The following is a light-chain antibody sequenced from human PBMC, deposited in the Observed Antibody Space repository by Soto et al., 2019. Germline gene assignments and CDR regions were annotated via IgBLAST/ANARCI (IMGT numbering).Light chain of an antibody. J-gene: IGKJ2*01. CDR2: AAS. CDR3: QQVNHFPFT. CDR1: QTVNTW. V-gene: IGKV1D-12*01. Sequence: DIQLTQSPSSVSASVGARVSITCRARQTVNTWLAWFQQKPGKAPKLLIYAASTLQSGVPSRFSGSGSGTDFTLTISSLQPDDCATYYCQQVNHFPFTFGQGTYLEIK.